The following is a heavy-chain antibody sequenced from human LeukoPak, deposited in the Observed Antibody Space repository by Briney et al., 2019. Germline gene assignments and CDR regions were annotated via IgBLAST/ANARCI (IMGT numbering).Heavy chain of an antibody. CDR1: GFTFSSYG. V-gene: IGHV3-30*18. Sequence: GGSLRLSCAASGFTFSSYGMHWVRQAPGKGLEWVAVISYDGSNKYYADSVKGRFTISRDNSKNTLYLQMNSLRAEDTAVYYCAKDHIRSSPYYFDYWGQGTLVTVSS. CDR3: AKDHIRSSPYYFDY. J-gene: IGHJ4*02. CDR2: ISYDGSNK. D-gene: IGHD2-21*01.